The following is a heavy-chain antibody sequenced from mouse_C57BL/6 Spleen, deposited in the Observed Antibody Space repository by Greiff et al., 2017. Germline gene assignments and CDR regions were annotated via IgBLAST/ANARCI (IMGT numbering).Heavy chain of an antibody. CDR3: ARSYDGYYVGDY. J-gene: IGHJ4*01. CDR2: IYPGSGST. Sequence: QVQLQQSGAELVKPGASVKMSCKASGYTFTSYWITWVKQRPGQGLEWIGDIYPGSGSTNYNEKFKSKATLTVDTSSSTAYMQLSSLTSEDSAVYYCARSYDGYYVGDYWGQGTSVTVSS. V-gene: IGHV1-55*01. CDR1: GYTFTSYW. D-gene: IGHD2-3*01.